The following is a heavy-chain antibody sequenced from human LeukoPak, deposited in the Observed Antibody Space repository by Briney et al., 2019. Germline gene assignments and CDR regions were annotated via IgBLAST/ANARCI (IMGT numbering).Heavy chain of an antibody. CDR2: INPSGGST. Sequence: ASVKVSCKASGYTFTSYYMHWVRQAPGQGLEWMGIINPSGGSTLYAQKFQERVTITRDMPTSTAYMELSSLRSEDTAVYYCAAGGLSGYSYGFFDYWGQGTLVTVSS. D-gene: IGHD5-18*01. J-gene: IGHJ4*02. CDR3: AAGGLSGYSYGFFDY. V-gene: IGHV1-46*01. CDR1: GYTFTSYY.